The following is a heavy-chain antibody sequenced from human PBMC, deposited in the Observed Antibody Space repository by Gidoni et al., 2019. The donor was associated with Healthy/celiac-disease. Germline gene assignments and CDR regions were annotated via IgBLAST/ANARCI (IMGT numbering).Heavy chain of an antibody. CDR1: RGSFSGYY. Sequence: QVQLQQWGAGLLKPSETLSLPCAVYRGSFSGYYWSWIRQPPGKVLEWIGDINHSVSTNYNPSLKSRVTISVDTSKNQFSLKLSSVTAADTAVYYCARAGTIAARQGGMDVWGQGTTVTVSS. J-gene: IGHJ6*02. CDR3: ARAGTIAARQGGMDV. V-gene: IGHV4-34*01. CDR2: INHSVST. D-gene: IGHD6-6*01.